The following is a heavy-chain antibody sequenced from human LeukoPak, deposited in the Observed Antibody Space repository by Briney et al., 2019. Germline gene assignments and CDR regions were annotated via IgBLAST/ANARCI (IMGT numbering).Heavy chain of an antibody. V-gene: IGHV4-59*08. Sequence: PSETLSLTCTVSGGSISSYYWSWIRQPPGKGLEWIGYIYYSGSTNYNPSLKSRVTISVDTSKNQFSLKLSSVTAADTAVYYCARNGAGCSSTSCYKPYGMDVWGQGTTVTVSS. CDR2: IYYSGST. J-gene: IGHJ6*02. CDR3: ARNGAGCSSTSCYKPYGMDV. CDR1: GGSISSYY. D-gene: IGHD2-2*02.